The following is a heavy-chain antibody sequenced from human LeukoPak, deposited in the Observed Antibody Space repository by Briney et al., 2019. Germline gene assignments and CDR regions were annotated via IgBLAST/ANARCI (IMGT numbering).Heavy chain of an antibody. V-gene: IGHV3-9*03. Sequence: GRSLRLSCAASGFTFDDYAMHWVRQAPGKGLEWVSGISWNSSSIGYADSVKGRFTISRDNAKNSLYLQMNSLRAEDMALYYCARGQIFGVVIIHDAFDIWGQGTMVTVSS. J-gene: IGHJ3*02. CDR1: GFTFDDYA. CDR3: ARGQIFGVVIIHDAFDI. D-gene: IGHD3-3*01. CDR2: ISWNSSSI.